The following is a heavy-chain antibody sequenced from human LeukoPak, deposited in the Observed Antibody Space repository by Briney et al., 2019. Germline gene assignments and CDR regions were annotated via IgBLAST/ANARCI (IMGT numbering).Heavy chain of an antibody. D-gene: IGHD5-24*01. Sequence: GGSLRLSCATSGFTFSSYWMGWVRQAPGKGLEWVANIKEDGSDEYYVDSVKGRFTISRANAKNSLYLQMNSLRAEDTAVYYCARDTGYNTFDYWGQGTLVTVSS. CDR3: ARDTGYNTFDY. V-gene: IGHV3-7*05. CDR1: GFTFSSYW. CDR2: IKEDGSDE. J-gene: IGHJ4*02.